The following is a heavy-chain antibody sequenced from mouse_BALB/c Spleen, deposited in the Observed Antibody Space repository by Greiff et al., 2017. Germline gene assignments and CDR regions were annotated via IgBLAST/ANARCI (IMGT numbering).Heavy chain of an antibody. V-gene: IGHV1-14*01. CDR2: INPYDDGT. CDR3: AREEYYFDY. J-gene: IGHJ2*01. Sequence: VQLQQSGPELVKPGASVKMSCKASGYTFTSYVMHWVQQKPGQGLEWIGYINPYDDGTKYNEKLKGKATLTSDKSHSTAYMELSSLTSEDSAVYYCAREEYYFDYWGQGTTLTVSS. CDR1: GYTFTSYV.